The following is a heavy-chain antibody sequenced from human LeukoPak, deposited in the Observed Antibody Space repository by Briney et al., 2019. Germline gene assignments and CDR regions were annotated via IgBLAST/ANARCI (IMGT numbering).Heavy chain of an antibody. D-gene: IGHD2/OR15-2a*01. Sequence: GGSLRLSCAASGFTFSRYWMHWLRQGPGKGLVWVSRISTDGSSSTYADSVKGRFTISRDNGKNTLYLQMNSLRAEDTAVYYCASYLTSIPSGMDVWGQGTTVIVSS. CDR3: ASYLTSIPSGMDV. J-gene: IGHJ6*02. CDR1: GFTFSRYW. V-gene: IGHV3-74*01. CDR2: ISTDGSSS.